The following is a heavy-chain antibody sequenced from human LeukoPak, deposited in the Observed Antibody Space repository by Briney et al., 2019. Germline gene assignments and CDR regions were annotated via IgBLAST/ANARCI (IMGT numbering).Heavy chain of an antibody. CDR1: GFTFSSYA. Sequence: PGGSLRLSCAASGFTFSSYAMSWVRQAPGKGLEWVSAISGSGGSTYYADSVKGRFTISRDNSKNTLYLQMNSLRAEDTAVYYCAKVEWLGGVGNWFDPWGQGTLVTVSS. D-gene: IGHD6-19*01. V-gene: IGHV3-23*01. CDR3: AKVEWLGGVGNWFDP. J-gene: IGHJ5*02. CDR2: ISGSGGST.